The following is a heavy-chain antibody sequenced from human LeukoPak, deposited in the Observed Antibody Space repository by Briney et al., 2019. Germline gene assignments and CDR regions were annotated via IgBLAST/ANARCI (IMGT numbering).Heavy chain of an antibody. D-gene: IGHD6-13*01. J-gene: IGHJ4*02. V-gene: IGHV3-23*01. CDR1: GFTFSNYA. Sequence: GGSLRLSCAASGFTFSNYAMSWVRQAPGKGLEWVSAISGSGGSTYYADSVKGRFTISRDNAKNSLYLQMNGLRAEDTAVYYCASADGNFDYWGQGTLVTVSS. CDR3: ASADGNFDY. CDR2: ISGSGGST.